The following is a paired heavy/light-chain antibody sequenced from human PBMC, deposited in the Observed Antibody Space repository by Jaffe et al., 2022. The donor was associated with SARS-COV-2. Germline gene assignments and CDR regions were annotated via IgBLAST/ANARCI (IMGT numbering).Light chain of an antibody. CDR3: AAWDDSLNGPWV. CDR2: SSN. V-gene: IGLV1-44*01. Sequence: QSVLTQPPSASGTPGQGVTISCSGSSSNIGTYTVNWYQQLPGTAPRLLIYSSNQRPSGVPDRFSGSKSGTSASLAISGLQSEDEADYYCAAWDDSLNGPWVFGGGTKLTVL. CDR1: SSNIGTYT. J-gene: IGLJ3*02.
Heavy chain of an antibody. V-gene: IGHV4-59*08. Sequence: QVQLQESGPGLVKPSETLSLTCTVSGGSMNSYYWSWIRQPPGKGLECIGYIYYSGGTDYNPSLKSRVTISVDTSKNQFSLQLSSVTAADTAVYYCARLLGYRGAVFDYWGQGTLVTVSS. CDR1: GGSMNSYY. CDR2: IYYSGGT. CDR3: ARLLGYRGAVFDY. J-gene: IGHJ4*02. D-gene: IGHD1-26*01.